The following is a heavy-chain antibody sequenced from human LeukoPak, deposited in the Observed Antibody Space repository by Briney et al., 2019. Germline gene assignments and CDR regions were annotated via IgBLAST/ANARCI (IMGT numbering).Heavy chain of an antibody. Sequence: GASVKVSCKASGGTFSSYAIRWERQAPGQWLEWMGGIIPIFGTANYAQKFQGRVTITADESTSTAYMELSSLRSEDTAVYYCARDRAVGYDSSGYDFDYWGQGTLVTVSS. CDR1: GGTFSSYA. CDR2: IIPIFGTA. CDR3: ARDRAVGYDSSGYDFDY. J-gene: IGHJ4*02. D-gene: IGHD3-22*01. V-gene: IGHV1-69*01.